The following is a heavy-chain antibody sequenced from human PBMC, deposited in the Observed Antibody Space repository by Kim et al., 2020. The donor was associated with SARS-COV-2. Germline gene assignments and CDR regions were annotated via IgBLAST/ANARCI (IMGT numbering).Heavy chain of an antibody. J-gene: IGHJ4*02. CDR3: ARDSGQLATNFDY. V-gene: IGHV3-21*01. CDR2: ISSSSSYI. Sequence: GGSLRLSCAASGFTFSSYSMNWVRQAPGKGLEWVSSISSSSSYIYYADSVKGRFTISRDNAKNSLYLQMNSLRAEDTAVYYCARDSGQLATNFDYWGQGTLVTVSS. CDR1: GFTFSSYS. D-gene: IGHD6-13*01.